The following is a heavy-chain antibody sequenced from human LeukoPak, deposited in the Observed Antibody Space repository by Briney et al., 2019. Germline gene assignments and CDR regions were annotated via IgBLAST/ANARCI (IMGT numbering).Heavy chain of an antibody. CDR1: GFTFRSYA. Sequence: GGSLRLSCAVSGFTFRSYAMSWVRQAPGKGLEWVSGISGSGGNTYSADSVKGRFTISRDNSKNKLYLQMNSLRAEDTAIYYCAKGLRDSSSWYGAIGDQYFQHWGQGTLVTVSS. CDR3: AKGLRDSSSWYGAIGDQYFQH. J-gene: IGHJ1*01. CDR2: ISGSGGNT. V-gene: IGHV3-23*01. D-gene: IGHD6-13*01.